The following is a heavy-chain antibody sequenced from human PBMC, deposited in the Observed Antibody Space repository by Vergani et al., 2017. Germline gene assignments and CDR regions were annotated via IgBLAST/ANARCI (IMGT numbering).Heavy chain of an antibody. CDR2: IYYSGST. V-gene: IGHV4-59*01. CDR1: GGSISSYY. D-gene: IGHD6-13*01. Sequence: QVQLQESGPGLVKPSETLSLTCTVSGGSISSYYWSWIRQPPGKGLEWIGYIYYSGSTNYNPSLKSRVTISVDTSKNQFSLKLSSVTAADTAVYYCAREGAGYSSSWYRVGFDPWGQVTLVTVSS. J-gene: IGHJ5*02. CDR3: AREGAGYSSSWYRVGFDP.